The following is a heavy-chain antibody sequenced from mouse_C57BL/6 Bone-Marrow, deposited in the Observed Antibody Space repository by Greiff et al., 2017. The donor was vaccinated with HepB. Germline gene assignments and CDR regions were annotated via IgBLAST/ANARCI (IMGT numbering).Heavy chain of an antibody. Sequence: QVQLQQPGAELVKPGASVKMSCKASGYTFTSYWITWVKQRPGQGLEWIGDIYPGSGSTNYNEKFKSKATLTVDTSSSTAYMQLSSLTSEDSAVYFCARREDSSGYVRYYAMDYWGQGTSVTVSS. CDR1: GYTFTSYW. V-gene: IGHV1-55*01. CDR2: IYPGSGST. CDR3: ARREDSSGYVRYYAMDY. J-gene: IGHJ4*01. D-gene: IGHD3-2*02.